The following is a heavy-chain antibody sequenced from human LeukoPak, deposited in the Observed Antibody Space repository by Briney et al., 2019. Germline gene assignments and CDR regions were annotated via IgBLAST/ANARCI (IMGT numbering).Heavy chain of an antibody. Sequence: SETLSLTCTVSGGSISSSSYYWGWIRQPPGKGLEWIGSIYYSGSTYYNPSLKSRVTISVDTSKNQFSLKLSSVTAADTAVYYCARAGGCSTTSCDLDYWGQGTVVTVSS. D-gene: IGHD2-2*01. CDR2: IYYSGST. CDR3: ARAGGCSTTSCDLDY. V-gene: IGHV4-39*01. J-gene: IGHJ4*02. CDR1: GGSISSSSYY.